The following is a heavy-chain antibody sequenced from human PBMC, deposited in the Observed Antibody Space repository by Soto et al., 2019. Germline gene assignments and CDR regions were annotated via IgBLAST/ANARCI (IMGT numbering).Heavy chain of an antibody. CDR2: IRVGGST. CDR1: GFIWSSYD. Sequence: GGSLRLSCAASGFIWSSYDMRWVRQAPGKGLEWVSRIRVGGSTHYADSVRGRFTIYRDRSKNTVYLQMNSLTAGDTAVYYCAKATATGGGAFDICGQGPLVTVS. CDR3: AKATATGGGAFDI. D-gene: IGHD2-8*02. V-gene: IGHV3-23*01. J-gene: IGHJ3*02.